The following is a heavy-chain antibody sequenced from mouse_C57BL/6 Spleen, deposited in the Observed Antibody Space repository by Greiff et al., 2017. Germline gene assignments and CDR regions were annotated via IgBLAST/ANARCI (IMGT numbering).Heavy chain of an antibody. Sequence: QVQLQQPGAELVRPGSSVKLSCKASGYTFTSYWMHWVKQRPIQGLEWIGNIDPSDSETHYNQKFKDKATLTVDKSSSTAYMQLSSLTSEDSAVYYCARSYSRAWLAYWGQGTLVTVSA. CDR2: IDPSDSET. CDR1: GYTFTSYW. J-gene: IGHJ3*01. V-gene: IGHV1-52*01. CDR3: ARSYSRAWLAY. D-gene: IGHD2-5*01.